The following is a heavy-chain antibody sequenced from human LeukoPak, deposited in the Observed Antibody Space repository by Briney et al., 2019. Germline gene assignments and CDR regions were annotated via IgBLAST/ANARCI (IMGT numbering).Heavy chain of an antibody. J-gene: IGHJ4*02. Sequence: ASVKVSCKASGYTFTGHYLPRVLHAPVQGHEWMGGINPNISGTNYAQNSQGRVTMTRYTSISTAYMGRSRLRSHDTAVYFCARGLNYYDSSGIDYWGQGTLVTVSS. V-gene: IGHV1-2*02. CDR2: INPNISGT. CDR1: GYTFTGHY. D-gene: IGHD3-22*01. CDR3: ARGLNYYDSSGIDY.